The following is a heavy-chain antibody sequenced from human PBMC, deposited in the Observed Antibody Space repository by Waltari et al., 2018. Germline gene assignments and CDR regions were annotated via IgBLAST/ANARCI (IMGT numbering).Heavy chain of an antibody. CDR2: IYHSGST. V-gene: IGHV4-38-2*01. J-gene: IGHJ5*02. Sequence: QVQLQESGPGLVKPSETLSLTCAVSGYSISSGYYWGWIRQPPGKGLEWIGSIYHSGSTYYNPSLKSRVTISVDTSKNQFSLKLSSVTAADTAVYYCARHGVQNWFDPWGQGTLVTVSS. CDR1: GYSISSGYY. D-gene: IGHD3-10*01. CDR3: ARHGVQNWFDP.